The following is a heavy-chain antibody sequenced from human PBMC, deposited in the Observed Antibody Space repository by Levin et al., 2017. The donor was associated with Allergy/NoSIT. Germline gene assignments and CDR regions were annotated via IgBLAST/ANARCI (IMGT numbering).Heavy chain of an antibody. V-gene: IGHV3-66*02. D-gene: IGHD4/OR15-4a*01. CDR3: ARDLYGAQAF. J-gene: IGHJ4*02. Sequence: GGSLRLSCAASGFSVSTYDMSWVRQAPGKGLEWVSIIHTGTTTFYADSVKGRFTISRDNSKNTLFLQMNNLKAEDTAVYYCARDLYGAQAFWGQGALVTVSS. CDR1: GFSVSTYD. CDR2: IHTGTTT.